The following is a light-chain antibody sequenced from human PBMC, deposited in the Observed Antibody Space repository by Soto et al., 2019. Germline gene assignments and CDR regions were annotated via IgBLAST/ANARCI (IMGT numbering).Light chain of an antibody. J-gene: IGKJ4*01. CDR3: QKYNSARALT. CDR2: AAS. CDR1: QGISNY. Sequence: DIQMTQSPSSLSASVGDRVTITCRASQGISNYLAWYQQKPGKVPKLLIYAASTLQSGVPSRFSGSGSGTDFTLTISSLQPEDVATYCCQKYNSARALTFGGGTKVEIK. V-gene: IGKV1-27*01.